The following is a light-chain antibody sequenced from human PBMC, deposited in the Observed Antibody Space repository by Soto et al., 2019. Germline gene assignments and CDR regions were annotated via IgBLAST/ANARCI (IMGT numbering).Light chain of an antibody. CDR2: CAS. CDR1: QSVSSSY. V-gene: IGKV3-20*01. Sequence: EIVLTQSPGTLSLSPGERATLSCLASQSVSSSYLAWYQQKPGQAPRLLIYCASSRPTGVPDRFSGSGSGKDFTLTSSRLEAEDFAVYYCQQYRTFGPGTKVDIK. CDR3: QQYRT. J-gene: IGKJ3*01.